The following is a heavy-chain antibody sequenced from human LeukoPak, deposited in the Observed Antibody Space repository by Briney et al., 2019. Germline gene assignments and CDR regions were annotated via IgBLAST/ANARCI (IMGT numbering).Heavy chain of an antibody. V-gene: IGHV3-23*01. CDR3: STTWVSGVNKYYFDF. J-gene: IGHJ4*02. CDR1: GFTFSSYA. Sequence: GGSLRLSCAASGFTFSSYAVSWVRQAPVKGLEWVSLISASGGTTYYPDSIKGRFTISRDNPKNTLYLQMDSLRAEDTAVYYCSTTWVSGVNKYYFDFWGQGTLVTVSS. CDR2: ISASGGTT. D-gene: IGHD3-10*01.